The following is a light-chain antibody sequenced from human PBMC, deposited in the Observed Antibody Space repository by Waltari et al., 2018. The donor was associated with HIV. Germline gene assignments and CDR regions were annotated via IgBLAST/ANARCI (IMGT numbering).Light chain of an antibody. CDR2: EVS. J-gene: IGLJ2*01. Sequence: QSALTQPASVSGSPGQSITISCTGTSSDVGGYNYVSWYQQHPGKAPKLMIYEVSDWPSGISNRFSGSKSCNTASLTISGLQAEDEADYYCSSYSSSSILVVFGGGTKLTVL. V-gene: IGLV2-14*01. CDR3: SSYSSSSILVV. CDR1: SSDVGGYNY.